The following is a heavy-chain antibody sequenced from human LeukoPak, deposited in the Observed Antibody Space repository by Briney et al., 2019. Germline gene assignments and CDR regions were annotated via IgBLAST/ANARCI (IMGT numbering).Heavy chain of an antibody. J-gene: IGHJ4*02. CDR3: ARLSKDTVVLPAAMAHYFDY. CDR1: GGPISGYY. CDR2: IHYTGST. Sequence: SETLSLTCTVSGGPISGYYWSWIRQPPGKGLQFIGYIHYTGSTNYNPSLESRVTLSVDTSKNQFSLKLRSVTAADTAVYYCARLSKDTVVLPAAMAHYFDYWGQGTLVTVSS. D-gene: IGHD2-2*01. V-gene: IGHV4-59*08.